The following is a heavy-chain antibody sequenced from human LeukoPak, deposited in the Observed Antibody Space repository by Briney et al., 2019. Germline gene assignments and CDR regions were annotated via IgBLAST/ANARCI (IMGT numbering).Heavy chain of an antibody. CDR2: IYYSGTT. V-gene: IGHV4-59*01. Sequence: SETLSLTCSVSGGSISPYYWSWIRQPPGKGLEWVGYIYYSGTTNYNPSLQSRVTISVATSKNQFSLKLSSVTAADTALYYCARDRASAGGFDYWGQGTLVTVSS. CDR1: GGSISPYY. D-gene: IGHD2-15*01. J-gene: IGHJ4*02. CDR3: ARDRASAGGFDY.